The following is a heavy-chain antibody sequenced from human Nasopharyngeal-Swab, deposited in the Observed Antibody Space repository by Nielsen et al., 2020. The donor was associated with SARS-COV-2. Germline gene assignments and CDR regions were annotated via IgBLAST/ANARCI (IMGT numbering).Heavy chain of an antibody. CDR1: GFRDYS. V-gene: IGHV3-21*01. D-gene: IGHD3-22*01. CDR2: ISSSSSDI. CDR3: ARTLGGYYYFDY. J-gene: IGHJ4*02. Sequence: GESLKISCVDSGFRDYSMNWVRQAPGKGLEWVSSISSSSSDIYYADSVKGRFTISRDSAKNSLYLQMNSLRAEDTAVYYCARTLGGYYYFDYWGQGTLVTVSS.